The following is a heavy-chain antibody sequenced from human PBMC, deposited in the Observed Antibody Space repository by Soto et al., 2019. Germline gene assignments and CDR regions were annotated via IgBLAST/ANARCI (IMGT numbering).Heavy chain of an antibody. V-gene: IGHV4-61*01. D-gene: IGHD3-16*01. CDR1: GCSVSTGSCS. Sequence: XETLPFTCNVGGCSVSTGSCSQYWISHPRVQTLGWIGCVYGTESFSYNPSLKTRGTISVDSSKNQFSLRRRSATAADTAVFYCARGDYALVDWSQGTLVSVSS. CDR2: VYGTESF. J-gene: IGHJ4*02. CDR3: ARGDYALVD.